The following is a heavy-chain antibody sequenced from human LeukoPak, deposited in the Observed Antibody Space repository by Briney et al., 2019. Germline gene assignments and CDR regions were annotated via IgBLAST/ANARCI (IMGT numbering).Heavy chain of an antibody. CDR3: AVRKHYDSGSYMYNWFDP. CDR1: GYSFTTYW. D-gene: IGHD3-10*01. Sequence: PGESLKISCKGSGYSFTTYWIGWVRQMPGKGLEWMGVIYPGDSDTRYSPSFQGQVTISADKSITTAYLQWSSLKASDTAMYYCAVRKHYDSGSYMYNWFDPWGQGTLVTVSS. J-gene: IGHJ5*02. CDR2: IYPGDSDT. V-gene: IGHV5-51*01.